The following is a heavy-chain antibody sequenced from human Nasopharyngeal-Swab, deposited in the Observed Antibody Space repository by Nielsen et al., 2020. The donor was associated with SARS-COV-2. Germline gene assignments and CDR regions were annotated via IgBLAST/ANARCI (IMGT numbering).Heavy chain of an antibody. J-gene: IGHJ6*02. CDR1: GGSISSSSYY. D-gene: IGHD4-17*01. CDR2: IYYSGST. V-gene: IGHV4-39*01. Sequence: SETLSLTCTVSGGSISSSSYYWGWIRQPPGKGLEWTGSIYYSGSTYYNPSLKSRVTISVDTSKNQFSLKLSSVTAADTAVYYCARAYGDADYYYGMDVWGQGTTVTVSS. CDR3: ARAYGDADYYYGMDV.